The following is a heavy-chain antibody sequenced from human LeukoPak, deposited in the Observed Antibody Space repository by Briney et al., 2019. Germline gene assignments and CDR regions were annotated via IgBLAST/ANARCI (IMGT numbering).Heavy chain of an antibody. CDR2: MNPNSGNT. CDR1: GYTFTSYD. V-gene: IGHV1-8*01. D-gene: IGHD3-22*01. Sequence: ASVKVSCKASGYTFTSYDINWVRQATGQGLEWMGWMNPNSGNTGYAQKFQGRVTMTRNTSISTAYMELSSLRSEDTAVYYCARAPRPLPYYDSRGYWGQGTLVTVSS. J-gene: IGHJ4*02. CDR3: ARAPRPLPYYDSRGY.